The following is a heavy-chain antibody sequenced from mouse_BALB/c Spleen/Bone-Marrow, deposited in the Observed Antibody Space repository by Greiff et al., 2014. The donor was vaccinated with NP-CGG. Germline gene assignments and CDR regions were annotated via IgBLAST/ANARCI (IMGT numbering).Heavy chain of an antibody. Sequence: VQGVESGAELAKPGASVKMSCKASGYTFTSYWMHWVKQRPGQGLEWIGYINPSTGYTEYNQKFKDKATLTADKSSSTAYMQLSSLTSEDSAVYYCARYGNYVFACWGQGTLVTGSA. J-gene: IGHJ3*01. D-gene: IGHD2-1*01. CDR1: GYTFTSYW. V-gene: IGHV1-7*01. CDR2: INPSTGYT. CDR3: ARYGNYVFAC.